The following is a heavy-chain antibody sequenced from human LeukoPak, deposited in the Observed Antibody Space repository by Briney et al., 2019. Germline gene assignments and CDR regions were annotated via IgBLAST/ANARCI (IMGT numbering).Heavy chain of an antibody. D-gene: IGHD6-19*01. Sequence: ASVKVSCKASGYTFTGYYMHWVRQAPGQGLEWMGWINPNSGGTNYAQKFQGRVTMTRDTSISTAYMELSRLRSDDTAVYYCARVSGRGGKGWPNLDYWGQGTLVTVSS. CDR3: ARVSGRGGKGWPNLDY. V-gene: IGHV1-2*02. CDR1: GYTFTGYY. J-gene: IGHJ4*02. CDR2: INPNSGGT.